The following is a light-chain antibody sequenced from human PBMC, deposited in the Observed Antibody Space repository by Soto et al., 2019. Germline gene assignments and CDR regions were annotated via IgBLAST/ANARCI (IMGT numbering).Light chain of an antibody. CDR1: SSDVGSYNL. J-gene: IGLJ1*01. V-gene: IGLV2-23*03. Sequence: QSALTQPASVSRSPGQSITISCTGTSSDVGSYNLVSWYQQHPGKAPKLMIYEGSKRPSGVSNRFSGSKSGNTASLTISGLQAEDEADYYCCSYAGSSNVFGTGTKVTVL. CDR2: EGS. CDR3: CSYAGSSNV.